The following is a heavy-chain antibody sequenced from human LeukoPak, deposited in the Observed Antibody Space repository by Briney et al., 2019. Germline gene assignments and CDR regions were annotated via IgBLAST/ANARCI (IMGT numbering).Heavy chain of an antibody. CDR1: GFTVSSNY. CDR2: IYSGGST. V-gene: IGHV3-53*01. J-gene: IGHJ4*02. Sequence: GGSLRLSCAASGFTVSSNYMSWVRQAPGKGLEWVSVIYSGGSTYYADSVKGRFTISRDNSKNTLYLQMNSLRAEDTAVCYCARGKNTAMVDYWGQGTLVTVSS. D-gene: IGHD5-18*01. CDR3: ARGKNTAMVDY.